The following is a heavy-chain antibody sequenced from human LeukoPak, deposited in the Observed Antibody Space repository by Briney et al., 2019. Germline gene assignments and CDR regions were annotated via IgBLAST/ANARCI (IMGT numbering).Heavy chain of an antibody. CDR3: ARGGYSYGYFEIY. Sequence: SETLSLTCTVSGGSISSSSYYWSWIRQPPGKGLEWIGYIYYSGSTNYNPSLKSRVTISVDTSKNQFSLKLSSVTAADTAVYYCARGGYSYGYFEIYWGQGTLVTVSS. J-gene: IGHJ4*02. V-gene: IGHV4-61*01. CDR1: GGSISSSSYY. D-gene: IGHD5-18*01. CDR2: IYYSGST.